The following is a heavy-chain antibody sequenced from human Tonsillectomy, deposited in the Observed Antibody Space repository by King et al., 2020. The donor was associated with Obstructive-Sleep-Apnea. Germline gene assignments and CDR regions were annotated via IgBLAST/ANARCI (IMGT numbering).Heavy chain of an antibody. CDR2: ISWNSGSI. CDR3: AKDMGYSSGWYGFDY. V-gene: IGHV3-9*01. D-gene: IGHD6-19*01. CDR1: GFTFDDYA. Sequence: VQLVESGGGLVQPGRSLRLSCAASGFTFDDYAMHWVRQAPGKGLEWVSGISWNSGSIGYADSVKGRFTISRDNAKNSLYLQMNSLRAEDTALYYCAKDMGYSSGWYGFDYWGHGTLVTVSS. J-gene: IGHJ4*01.